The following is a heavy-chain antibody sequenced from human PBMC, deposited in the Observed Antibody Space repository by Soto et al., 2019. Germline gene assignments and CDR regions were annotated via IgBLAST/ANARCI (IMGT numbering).Heavy chain of an antibody. J-gene: IGHJ6*02. CDR2: ISSSSSYI. Sequence: PGGSLRLFCAASGFTFSSYSMNWVRQAPGKGLEWVSSISSSSSYIYYADSVKGRFTISRDNAKNSLYLQMNSLRAEDTAVYYCARDEDIVVVVAANGGMNVWGQGTTVTVSS. V-gene: IGHV3-21*01. CDR3: ARDEDIVVVVAANGGMNV. D-gene: IGHD2-15*01. CDR1: GFTFSSYS.